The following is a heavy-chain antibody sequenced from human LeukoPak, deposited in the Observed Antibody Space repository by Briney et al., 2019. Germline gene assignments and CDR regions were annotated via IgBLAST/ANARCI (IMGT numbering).Heavy chain of an antibody. CDR2: INHSGST. CDR1: GGSFSGYY. J-gene: IGHJ6*02. V-gene: IGHV4-34*01. D-gene: IGHD3-10*01. CDR3: ARGRYYDGSGSYFPHYYYYYGMDV. Sequence: SETLSLTCAVYGGSFSGYYWSWIRQPPGKGLEWIGEINHSGSTNYNPSLKSRVTISVDTSKNQFSLKLSSVTAADTAVYYCARGRYYDGSGSYFPHYYYYYGMDVWGQGTTVTVSS.